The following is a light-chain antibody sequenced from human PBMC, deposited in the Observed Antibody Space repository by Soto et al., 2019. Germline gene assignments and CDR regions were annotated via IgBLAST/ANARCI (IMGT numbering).Light chain of an antibody. Sequence: QSALTQPASVSGSPGQSITIYCTGTSSDVGGYNYVSWYQQHPGKAPKLMIYEVSNRPSGVSNRFSGSKSGNTASLTISGLQAEDEADYYCSSYTSSRVFGGGTKVTVL. CDR2: EVS. CDR1: SSDVGGYNY. CDR3: SSYTSSRV. J-gene: IGLJ2*01. V-gene: IGLV2-14*01.